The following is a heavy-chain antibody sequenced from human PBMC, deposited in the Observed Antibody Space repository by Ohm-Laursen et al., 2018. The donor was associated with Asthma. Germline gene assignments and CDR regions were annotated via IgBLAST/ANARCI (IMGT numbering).Heavy chain of an antibody. CDR1: GFTFSSYS. CDR2: ISTASSFI. CDR3: ARIGPEWELPGREYSLHH. D-gene: IGHD1-26*01. J-gene: IGHJ1*01. Sequence: SLRLSCAASGFTFSSYSMNWVRQIPGKGLEWVASISTASSFIYYADSVRGRLTTSRDNARNSVYLQMNSLRAEDTALYYCARIGPEWELPGREYSLHHWGEGTLVTVSS. V-gene: IGHV3-21*01.